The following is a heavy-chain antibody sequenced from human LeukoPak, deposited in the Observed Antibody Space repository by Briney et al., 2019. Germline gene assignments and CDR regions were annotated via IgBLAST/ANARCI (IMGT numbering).Heavy chain of an antibody. V-gene: IGHV4-61*02. CDR1: GDSISSGDYY. CDR2: ISSSGST. CDR3: ARHGGRDYYGSGSYYKRVAPGTFDY. J-gene: IGHJ4*02. Sequence: SETLSLTCTVSGDSISSGDYYWSWIRQPAGKGLEWIGRISSSGSTNYNPSLKSRVTISVDTSKNQFSLKLSSVTAADTAVYYCARHGGRDYYGSGSYYKRVAPGTFDYWGQGTLVTVSS. D-gene: IGHD3-10*01.